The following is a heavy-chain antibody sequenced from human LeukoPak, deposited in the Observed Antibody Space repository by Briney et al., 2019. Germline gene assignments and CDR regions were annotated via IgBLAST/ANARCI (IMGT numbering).Heavy chain of an antibody. CDR3: ARDNSPPSYYHYYDMDV. Sequence: GGSLRLSCAASGFTFSSYSMNWVRQAPGKGLEWVSSISSSSSYIYYADSVKGRFTISRDNAKNSLYLQMNSLRAEDTAVYYCARDNSPPSYYHYYDMDVWGQGTTVTVSS. V-gene: IGHV3-21*01. CDR2: ISSSSSYI. D-gene: IGHD5-18*01. CDR1: GFTFSSYS. J-gene: IGHJ6*02.